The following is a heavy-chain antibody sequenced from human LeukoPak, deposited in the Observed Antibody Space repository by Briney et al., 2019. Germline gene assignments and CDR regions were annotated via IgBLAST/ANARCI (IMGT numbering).Heavy chain of an antibody. CDR1: GGSISSSSYY. Sequence: SETLSLTCTVSGGSISSSSYYWGWIRQPPGKGLEWIGSIYYSGSTYYNPSLKSRVTISVDTSKNQFPLKLSSVTAADTAVYYCARLGDLGGVTPLDYWGQGTLVTVSS. CDR3: ARLGDLGGVTPLDY. CDR2: IYYSGST. D-gene: IGHD3-16*01. J-gene: IGHJ4*02. V-gene: IGHV4-39*01.